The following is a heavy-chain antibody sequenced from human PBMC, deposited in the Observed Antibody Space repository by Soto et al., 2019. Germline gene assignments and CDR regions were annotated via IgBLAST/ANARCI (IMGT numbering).Heavy chain of an antibody. CDR2: IYHSGST. CDR3: ARASTTVTTLDY. V-gene: IGHV4-30-2*01. CDR1: GGSISSGGYS. Sequence: SETLSLTCAVSGGSISSGGYSWSWIRQPPGKGLEWIGYIYHSGSTYYNPSLKSRVTISVDRSKNQFSVKLSSVTAADTAVYYCARASTTVTTLDYWGKGTMVTVCS. D-gene: IGHD4-17*01. J-gene: IGHJ4*02.